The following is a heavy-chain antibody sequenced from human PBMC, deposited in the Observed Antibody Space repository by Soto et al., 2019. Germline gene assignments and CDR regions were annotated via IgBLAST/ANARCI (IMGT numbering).Heavy chain of an antibody. D-gene: IGHD3-22*01. CDR1: GGSISSGDYY. CDR3: VRETLLLRAFDY. CDR2: TYYSGST. Sequence: QVQLQESGPGLVKPSETLSLTCTVSGGSISSGDYYWTWIRQPPGKGLEYIGYTYYSGSTYQNPSLQSRVTISGDRSKNQFSLKLRSVTVADTAIYYCVRETLLLRAFDYWGQGTLVTVSS. V-gene: IGHV4-30-4*01. J-gene: IGHJ4*02.